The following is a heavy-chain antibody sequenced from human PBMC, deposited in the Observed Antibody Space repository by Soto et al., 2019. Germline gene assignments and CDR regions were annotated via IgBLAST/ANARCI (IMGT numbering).Heavy chain of an antibody. Sequence: SETLSLTCAVYGGSFSGYYWSWIRQPPGKGLEWIGEVNHSGSTNYNPSLKSRVTISVDTSKNQFPLKLSSVTAADTAVYYCARAIAAAGRADYWGQGTLVTVSS. CDR3: ARAIAAAGRADY. D-gene: IGHD6-13*01. CDR1: GGSFSGYY. V-gene: IGHV4-34*01. CDR2: VNHSGST. J-gene: IGHJ4*02.